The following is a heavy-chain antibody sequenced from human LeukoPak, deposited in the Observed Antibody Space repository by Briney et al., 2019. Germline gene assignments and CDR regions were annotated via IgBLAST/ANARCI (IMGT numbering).Heavy chain of an antibody. J-gene: IGHJ4*02. CDR1: GGSISSYY. D-gene: IGHD1-1*01. CDR3: ARRLERTTPTTPRDY. V-gene: IGHV4-59*01. CDR2: IYYSGST. Sequence: SETLSLTCTVSGGSISSYYWSWIRQPPGKGLEWIGYIYYSGSTNYNPSLKSRVTISVDTSKNQFSLKLSSVTAADTAVYYCARRLERTTPTTPRDYWGQGTLVTVSS.